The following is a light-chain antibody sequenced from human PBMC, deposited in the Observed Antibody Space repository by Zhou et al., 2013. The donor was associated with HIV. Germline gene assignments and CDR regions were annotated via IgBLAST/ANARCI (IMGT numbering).Light chain of an antibody. CDR3: QQYETSPLT. CDR1: RSISTT. V-gene: IGKV3-15*01. CDR2: GAS. J-gene: IGKJ4*01. Sequence: EIVMTQSPATLSVSQGETATLSCRASRSISTTLAWYQHKPGQPPRLLIYGASTRATGVPARFSGSGSGTDFTLTISRLETEDFGVFYCQQYETSPLTFGRGTKVEIK.